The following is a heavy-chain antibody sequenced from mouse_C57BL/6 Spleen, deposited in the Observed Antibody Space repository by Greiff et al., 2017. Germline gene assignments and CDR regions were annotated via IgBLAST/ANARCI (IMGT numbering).Heavy chain of an antibody. CDR2: ISSGSSTI. CDR1: GFTFSDYG. V-gene: IGHV5-17*01. D-gene: IGHD2-4*01. Sequence: EVKLVESGGGLVKPGGSLKLSCAASGFTFSDYGMHWVRQAPEKGLEWAAYISSGSSTIYYADTVKGRFTISRDNAKNTLFLQMTSLRSEDTAMYYCARDDYWFAYWGQGTLVTVSA. J-gene: IGHJ3*01. CDR3: ARDDYWFAY.